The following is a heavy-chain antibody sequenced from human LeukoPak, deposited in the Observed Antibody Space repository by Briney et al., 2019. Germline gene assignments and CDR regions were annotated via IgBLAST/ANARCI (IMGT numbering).Heavy chain of an antibody. V-gene: IGHV3-49*04. Sequence: GRSLRLSCTASGFTFGDYAMSWVRQAPGKGLEWVGFIRSKAYGGTTEYAASVKGRFTISRDDSKSIAYLQMNSLKTEDTAVYYCTRGPYSGYGLPTAKDYWGQGTLVTVSS. CDR2: IRSKAYGGTT. J-gene: IGHJ4*02. CDR3: TRGPYSGYGLPTAKDY. CDR1: GFTFGDYA. D-gene: IGHD5-12*01.